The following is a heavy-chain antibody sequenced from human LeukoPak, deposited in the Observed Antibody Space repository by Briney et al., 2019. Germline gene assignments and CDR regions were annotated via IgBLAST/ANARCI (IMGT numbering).Heavy chain of an antibody. J-gene: IGHJ6*02. Sequence: GGSLRLSCAASGFTFNNYAMNWVRQAPGKGLVWVSRINSDGSSTSYADSVKGRFTNSRDNAKNTLYLQMNSLRAEDTAVYYCAREAPWQQLVPYYGMDVWGQGTTVTVSS. CDR3: AREAPWQQLVPYYGMDV. D-gene: IGHD6-6*01. CDR1: GFTFNNYA. V-gene: IGHV3-74*01. CDR2: INSDGSST.